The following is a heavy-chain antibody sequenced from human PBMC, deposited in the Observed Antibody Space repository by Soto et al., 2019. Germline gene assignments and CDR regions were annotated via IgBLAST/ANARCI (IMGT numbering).Heavy chain of an antibody. CDR1: GYKCTSRW. CDR2: INPNSVAT. Sequence: VSVKWSYRPSGYKCTSRWMQCVQQAPGQGLEWMGLINPNSVATKFTQKFQGRVTMTSDTSITTAYMEPSSLRSEDTAVYYCARRGTALDAFDIWGEGTLVSVSS. CDR3: ARRGTALDAFDI. V-gene: IGHV1-2*02. J-gene: IGHJ3*02.